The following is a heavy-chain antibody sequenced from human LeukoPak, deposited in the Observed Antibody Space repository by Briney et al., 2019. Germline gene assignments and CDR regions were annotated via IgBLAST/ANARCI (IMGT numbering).Heavy chain of an antibody. CDR1: GYTFTGYY. CDR2: INPNSGGT. V-gene: IGHV1-2*02. CDR3: ARGGPLRVVITIGGY. D-gene: IGHD3-22*01. J-gene: IGHJ4*02. Sequence: ASVKLSCKASGYTFTGYYMHWVRQAPGQGLEWMGWINPNSGGTNYAQKVQGRVTMTRDTSISTAYMELSRLRSDDTAVYYCARGGPLRVVITIGGYWGQGTLVTVSS.